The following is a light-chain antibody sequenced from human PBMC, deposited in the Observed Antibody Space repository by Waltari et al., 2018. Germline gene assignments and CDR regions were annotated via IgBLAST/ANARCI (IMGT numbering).Light chain of an antibody. V-gene: IGLV2-8*01. Sequence: QSALTQPPSASGSPGQSVTISCTGTSSDIGIYNYVSWYQHPPAKAPKLIISEVNERPSGVPDRFSGSKSGNTASLTVSGLQPEDEADYYCNSYAGSNTFVFGTGTRVSVL. J-gene: IGLJ1*01. CDR2: EVN. CDR1: SSDIGIYNY. CDR3: NSYAGSNTFV.